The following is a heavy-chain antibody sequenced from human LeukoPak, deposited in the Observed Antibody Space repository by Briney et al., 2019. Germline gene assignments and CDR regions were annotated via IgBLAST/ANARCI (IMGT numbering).Heavy chain of an antibody. Sequence: PGGSLRLSCAASGFSLSSYDMNWVRQAPGKGLEWLSSISTTSTYIYYRYSVKGRFTISRDNARNSLYLQMNGLRAEDTAVYYCARADCFSSTCYLRSSWFDPWGQGTLVTVSS. V-gene: IGHV3-21*01. D-gene: IGHD2-2*01. CDR1: GFSLSSYD. J-gene: IGHJ5*02. CDR2: ISTTSTYI. CDR3: ARADCFSSTCYLRSSWFDP.